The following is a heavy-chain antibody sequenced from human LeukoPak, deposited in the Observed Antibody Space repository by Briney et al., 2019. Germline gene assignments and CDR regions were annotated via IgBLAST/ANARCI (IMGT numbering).Heavy chain of an antibody. D-gene: IGHD6-13*01. CDR3: ARVGAAAGPSSFDS. V-gene: IGHV1-3*01. Sequence: ASVNVSCKASGYTFTSYAMHWVRQAPGQRLEWMGWINAGNGNTKYSQKFQGRVTITRDTSASTAYMELSSLRSEDTTAYSCARVGAAAGPSSFDSWGPGTPVTVSS. J-gene: IGHJ4*02. CDR2: INAGNGNT. CDR1: GYTFTSYA.